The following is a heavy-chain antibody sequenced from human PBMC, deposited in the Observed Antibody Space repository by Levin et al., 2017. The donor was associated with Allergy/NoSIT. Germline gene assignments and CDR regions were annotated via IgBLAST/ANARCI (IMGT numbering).Heavy chain of an antibody. CDR1: GGSLGYYF. J-gene: IGHJ3*02. Sequence: SETLSLTCNISGGSLGYYFWSWIRQPPGQGLEWLGYIFYSGSTNYNPSLKSRVTISVDRSNNQFSLRLTSVTAADTAVYYCARDISGSSWPVGGFDMWGRGTKVTVSS. V-gene: IGHV4-59*01. CDR3: ARDISGSSWPVGGFDM. CDR2: IFYSGST. D-gene: IGHD3-16*01.